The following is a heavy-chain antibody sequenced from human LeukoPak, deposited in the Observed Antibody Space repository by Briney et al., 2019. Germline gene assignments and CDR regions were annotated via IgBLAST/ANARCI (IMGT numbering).Heavy chain of an antibody. J-gene: IGHJ6*02. CDR1: GFTFSSYW. D-gene: IGHD3-16*01. V-gene: IGHV3-7*03. CDR2: INHNGNVN. CDR3: ARGGVLDV. Sequence: GGSLRLSCAASGFTFSSYWMNWARQAPGKGLEWVASINHNGNVNYYVDSVKGRFTISRDNAKNSLYLQMSNLRAEDTAVYFCARGGVLDVWGQGATVTVSS.